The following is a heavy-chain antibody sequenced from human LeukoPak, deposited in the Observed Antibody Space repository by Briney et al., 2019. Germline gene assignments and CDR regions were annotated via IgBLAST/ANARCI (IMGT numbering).Heavy chain of an antibody. CDR3: ARVYKAFDWLLYSGYMDV. Sequence: GGSLRLSCAASGFTFSSYEMNWVRQAPGKGLEWVSYISSSGSTMYYADSVKGRSTISRDNAKHSLYLQMNSLRAEDTAVYYCARVYKAFDWLLYSGYMDVWGKGTTVTVSS. J-gene: IGHJ6*03. CDR1: GFTFSSYE. V-gene: IGHV3-48*03. CDR2: ISSSGSTM. D-gene: IGHD3-9*01.